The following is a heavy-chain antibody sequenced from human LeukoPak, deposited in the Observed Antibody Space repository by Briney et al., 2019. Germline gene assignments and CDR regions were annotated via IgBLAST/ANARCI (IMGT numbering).Heavy chain of an antibody. D-gene: IGHD6-13*01. CDR2: INTYSGKT. J-gene: IGHJ5*02. CDR1: GYTYTTDG. V-gene: IGHV1-18*01. CDR3: ARDRGIAEADSFDP. Sequence: ASVKVSCKASGYTYTTDGISWVRQAPGQGLEWMGWINTYSGKTNYAQKFQGRVTMTSDTSTSTAYMELRSLRSDDTAVYYCARDRGIAEADSFDPWGQGTLVTVSS.